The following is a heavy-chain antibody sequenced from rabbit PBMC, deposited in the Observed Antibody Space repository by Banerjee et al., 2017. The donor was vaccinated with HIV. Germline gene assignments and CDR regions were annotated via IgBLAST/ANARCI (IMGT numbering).Heavy chain of an antibody. CDR2: IDTNDGDT. Sequence: QEQVVESGGGLVQPEGTLTLTCTVSGFSFSSNWICWVRQAPGKGLEWIACIDTNDGDTDYANWPKGRFTISKTSSTTVTLQMTSLTAADTATYFCARNYVNAFDPWGQGTLVTVS. V-gene: IGHV1S45*01. J-gene: IGHJ2*01. CDR3: ARNYVNAFDP. D-gene: IGHD1-1*01. CDR1: GFSFSSNW.